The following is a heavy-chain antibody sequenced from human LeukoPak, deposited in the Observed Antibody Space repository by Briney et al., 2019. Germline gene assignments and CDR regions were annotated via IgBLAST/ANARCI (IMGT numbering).Heavy chain of an antibody. Sequence: GGSLRLSCAASGFTFDDYAMHWVRQAPGKGLEWVSLISGDGATTYYADSVKGRFTISRDNSKSSLYLQMNSLRAEDTAVYYCARDEYGDYGCDRWGQGTLVTVSS. CDR2: ISGDGATT. V-gene: IGHV3-43*02. CDR1: GFTFDDYA. J-gene: IGHJ5*02. CDR3: ARDEYGDYGCDR. D-gene: IGHD4-17*01.